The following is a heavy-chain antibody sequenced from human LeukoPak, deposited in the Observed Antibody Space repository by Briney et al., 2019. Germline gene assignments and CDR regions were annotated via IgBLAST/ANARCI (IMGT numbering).Heavy chain of an antibody. J-gene: IGHJ5*02. V-gene: IGHV1-2*02. CDR2: MNPRSGGT. CDR3: ARAGGRSWFDP. D-gene: IGHD1-26*01. Sequence: ASVKVSCKASGYTFSDSYIHWVRQAPGQGLEWMGSMNPRSGGTKYAQKFQGRVSMTRDTSISTAYMELASLTSDDTAVYYCARAGGRSWFDPWGQGTLVTVSS. CDR1: GYTFSDSY.